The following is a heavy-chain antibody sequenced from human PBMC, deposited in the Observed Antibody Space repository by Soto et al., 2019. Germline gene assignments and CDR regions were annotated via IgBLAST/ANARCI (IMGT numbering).Heavy chain of an antibody. CDR2: INHSGST. Sequence: ETLSLTCAVYGVSVSGYYWSWIRQPPGKGLEWIGEINHSGSTNYNPSLKSRVTISVDTSKNQFSLKLSSVTAADTAVYYCARGYGNYYYGMDVWGQGTTVTVSS. V-gene: IGHV4-34*01. J-gene: IGHJ6*02. CDR1: GVSVSGYY. CDR3: ARGYGNYYYGMDV. D-gene: IGHD4-17*01.